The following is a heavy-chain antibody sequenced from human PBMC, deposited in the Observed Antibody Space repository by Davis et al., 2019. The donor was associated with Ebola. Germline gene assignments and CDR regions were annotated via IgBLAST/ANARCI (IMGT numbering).Heavy chain of an antibody. CDR2: INQDGGEK. Sequence: ESLKISCEFSGFSFSGYWMSWVRQAQGKGLEWVANINQDGGEKQYVDSVKGRFTISRDNAKNSLSLQMSSLRADDTAMYYCARDLVYGGNAFFDYWGQGTPVRVSS. V-gene: IGHV3-7*03. CDR3: ARDLVYGGNAFFDY. CDR1: GFSFSGYW. D-gene: IGHD4-23*01. J-gene: IGHJ4*02.